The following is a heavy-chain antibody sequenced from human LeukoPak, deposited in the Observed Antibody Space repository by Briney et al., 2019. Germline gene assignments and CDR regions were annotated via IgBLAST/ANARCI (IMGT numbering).Heavy chain of an antibody. CDR2: INVNSGGT. D-gene: IGHD2-21*02. Sequence: ASVKVSCKASGYTFTGYYMHWVRQAPGQGLEWMGWINVNSGGTRYAQEFQGRVTVTRDTSISTAYMEVSRLRSDDTAVYYCARDPPTEGWDFDLWGRGTLVTVSS. V-gene: IGHV1-2*02. CDR1: GYTFTGYY. CDR3: ARDPPTEGWDFDL. J-gene: IGHJ2*01.